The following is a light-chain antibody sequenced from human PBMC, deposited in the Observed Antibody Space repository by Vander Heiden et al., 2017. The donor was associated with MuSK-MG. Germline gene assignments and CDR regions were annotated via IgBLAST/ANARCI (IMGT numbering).Light chain of an antibody. J-gene: IGLJ2*01. Sequence: SSDVGGYNYVSWYQQHPGKAPILMISEVSNRPAGVPDRFFGSKSGNTASLTVSGLQAEDESDDECYSYAGSNAVVFGGGTKLTVL. CDR1: SSDVGGYNY. CDR2: EVS. V-gene: IGLV2-8*03. CDR3: YSYAGSNAVV.